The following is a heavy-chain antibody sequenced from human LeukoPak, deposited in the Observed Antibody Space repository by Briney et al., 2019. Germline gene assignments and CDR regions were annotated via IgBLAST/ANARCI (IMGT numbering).Heavy chain of an antibody. J-gene: IGHJ4*02. CDR2: ISSNGGST. Sequence: GGSLRLSCAASGFTFSSYAMHWVRQAPGKGLEYVSAISSNGGSTYYANSVKGRFTISRDNSKNTLYLQMGSLRAEDMAVYYCAALCSSTSCYMGYSGYEEFDYWGQGTLVTVSS. CDR3: AALCSSTSCYMGYSGYEEFDY. CDR1: GFTFSSYA. D-gene: IGHD2-2*02. V-gene: IGHV3-64*01.